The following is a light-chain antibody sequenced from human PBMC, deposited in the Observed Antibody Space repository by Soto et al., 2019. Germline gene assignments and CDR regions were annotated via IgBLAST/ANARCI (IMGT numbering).Light chain of an antibody. CDR2: EVS. CDR1: SSDVGGYNY. CDR3: SSYTVNSVTLYV. Sequence: QSALTQPRSVSGSPGQSVTISCTGTSSDVGGYNYVSWYQQHPGKAPKLMIYEVSNRPSGVSNRFSGSKSGNTASLTISGLQAEDEADYYCSSYTVNSVTLYVFGTGTKLTVL. V-gene: IGLV2-14*01. J-gene: IGLJ1*01.